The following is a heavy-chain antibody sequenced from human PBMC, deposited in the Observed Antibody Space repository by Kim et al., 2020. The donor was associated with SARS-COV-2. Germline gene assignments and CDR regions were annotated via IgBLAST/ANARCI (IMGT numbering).Heavy chain of an antibody. CDR2: INAANGNT. CDR3: ARDKFGGPRWTSYSFDY. D-gene: IGHD3-3*01. CDR1: GNTFSGDT. Sequence: ASVKVSCKTSGNTFSGDTVHWVRQAPGQRLEWMAWINAANGNTKFSQTFQGRVTLTTDTSANMAYMELSSLKSEDTAVYFCARDKFGGPRWTSYSFDYWGQGTLLTVSS. J-gene: IGHJ4*02. V-gene: IGHV1-3*01.